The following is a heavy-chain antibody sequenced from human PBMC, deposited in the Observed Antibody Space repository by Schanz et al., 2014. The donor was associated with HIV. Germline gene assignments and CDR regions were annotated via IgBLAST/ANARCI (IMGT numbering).Heavy chain of an antibody. D-gene: IGHD3-10*01. J-gene: IGHJ6*02. CDR3: AREAYSGSRGLWNYYYYYGMDV. Sequence: QVQLVESGGGVVQPGRSLRLSRAVSGFTFSSYGMHWVRQSPVKGLEWVAIINYDGSNKYYADSVKGRFTISRDDSMNTLHLQMNSLKTEDTAVYFCAREAYSGSRGLWNYYYYYGMDVWGQGTTVTVSS. CDR2: INYDGSNK. CDR1: GFTFSSYG. V-gene: IGHV3-33*01.